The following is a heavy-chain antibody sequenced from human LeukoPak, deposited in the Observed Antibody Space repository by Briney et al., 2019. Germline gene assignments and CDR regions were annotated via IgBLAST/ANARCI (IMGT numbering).Heavy chain of an antibody. CDR3: ARDRGVSIAVAGTLAHRCSGAFDI. D-gene: IGHD6-19*01. Sequence: QPGGSLRLSCAASGFTFSSYWMSWVRQAPGKGLEWVANIKQDGSEKYYVDSVKGRFTISRDNAKNSLYLQMDSLRAEDTAVYYCARDRGVSIAVAGTLAHRCSGAFDIWGQGTMVTVSS. CDR1: GFTFSSYW. CDR2: IKQDGSEK. V-gene: IGHV3-7*01. J-gene: IGHJ3*02.